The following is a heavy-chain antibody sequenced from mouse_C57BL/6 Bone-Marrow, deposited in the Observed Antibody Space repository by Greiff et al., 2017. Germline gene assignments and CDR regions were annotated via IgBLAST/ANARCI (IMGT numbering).Heavy chain of an antibody. Sequence: QVQLQQPGAELVKPGASVKLSCKASGYTFTSYWMHWVKQRPGRGLEWIGRIVPNSGGTNYNEKLKSKVTLTVDTPSSTAYMQLSSLTSEDSAVYYCARANWDARDYWGQGTSVTVSS. V-gene: IGHV1-72*01. CDR2: IVPNSGGT. CDR1: GYTFTSYW. CDR3: ARANWDARDY. D-gene: IGHD4-1*01. J-gene: IGHJ4*01.